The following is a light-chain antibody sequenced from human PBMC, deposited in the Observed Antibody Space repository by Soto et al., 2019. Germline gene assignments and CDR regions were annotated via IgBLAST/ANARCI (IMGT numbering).Light chain of an antibody. V-gene: IGLV2-14*01. CDR1: SSDVGGYNY. CDR2: DVS. CDR3: SSSISSSTFYV. J-gene: IGLJ1*01. Sequence: QSALTQPASVSGSPGQSITISCTGTSSDVGGYNYVSWYQQNPGKAPKLMIYDVSNRPSGVSNRFSGSKSGNTASLTISGLQAEDEADYYCSSSISSSTFYVFGTGTKVTVL.